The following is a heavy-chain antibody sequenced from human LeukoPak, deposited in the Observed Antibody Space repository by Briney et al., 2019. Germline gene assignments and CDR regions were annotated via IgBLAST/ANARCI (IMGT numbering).Heavy chain of an antibody. J-gene: IGHJ5*02. D-gene: IGHD6-13*01. CDR1: GFTLSSYS. Sequence: PGGSLRLSCAASGFTLSSYSMNWVRQAPGKGLEWVSSISGSSSYIYYADSVKGRFTSSRDNSKNSLFLQMNSLRGEDTAVYYCARGGYSSTWYWFDPWGQGTLVTVSS. V-gene: IGHV3-21*01. CDR2: ISGSSSYI. CDR3: ARGGYSSTWYWFDP.